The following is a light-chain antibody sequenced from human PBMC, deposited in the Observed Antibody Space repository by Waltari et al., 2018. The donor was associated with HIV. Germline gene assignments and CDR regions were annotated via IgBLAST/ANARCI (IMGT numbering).Light chain of an antibody. J-gene: IGKJ1*01. V-gene: IGKV3-11*01. CDR2: DTS. CDR3: QQRSTWPWT. Sequence: EIVLTQSPATLSLSPGERATLSCRASQSVSRYSAWYQQKPGQAPRLLLYDTSSRAPGIPARFSGSGSRTDFTLTISSLEPEDFAIYYCQQRSTWPWTFGQGTKVEIK. CDR1: QSVSRY.